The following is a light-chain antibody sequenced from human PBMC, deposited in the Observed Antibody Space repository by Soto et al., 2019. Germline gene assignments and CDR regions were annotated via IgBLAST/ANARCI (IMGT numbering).Light chain of an antibody. CDR2: KVS. V-gene: IGKV2-30*01. CDR3: MQGTHWPWK. Sequence: DFLLTQPPLSPRVPPGHPAAISCSTSRIHVYSHGNTYLNWFQQRPGQSPRRLIYKVSNRGSGVPDRFSASGSGTGFTLKISRVEAEDVGVYYCMQGTHWPWKLGQGPTVDI. J-gene: IGKJ1*01. CDR1: RIHVYSHGNTY.